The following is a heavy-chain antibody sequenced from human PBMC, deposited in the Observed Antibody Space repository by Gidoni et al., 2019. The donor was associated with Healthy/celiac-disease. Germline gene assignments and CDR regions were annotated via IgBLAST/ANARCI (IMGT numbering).Heavy chain of an antibody. D-gene: IGHD1-26*01. V-gene: IGHV3-23*01. J-gene: IGHJ6*02. CDR3: AKDSGSSYYYYYAMDV. Sequence: EVQLLESGGGLVQPGGSLRLACAASGFTFSKDAMTWVRQAPGKGPEWVSTISGSGGSKHYADSVRGRFTLSRDNSKNTLYLQMNSLRAEYTAVYYCAKDSGSSYYYYYAMDVWGQGTTVTVSS. CDR2: ISGSGGSK. CDR1: GFTFSKDA.